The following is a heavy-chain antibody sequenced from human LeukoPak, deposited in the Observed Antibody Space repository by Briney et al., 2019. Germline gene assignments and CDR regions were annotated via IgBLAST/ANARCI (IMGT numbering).Heavy chain of an antibody. Sequence: KPSETLSLTCTVSGASISSSRRYWGWIRQPPGRGLEWIGSIYYSGSTYYNPSLKSRVTISVDTSKNQFSLKLSSVTAADTAVYHCARHIGYSTPLDYWGQGTLVTVSS. CDR1: GASISSSRRY. CDR2: IYYSGST. CDR3: ARHIGYSTPLDY. J-gene: IGHJ4*02. D-gene: IGHD6-13*01. V-gene: IGHV4-39*01.